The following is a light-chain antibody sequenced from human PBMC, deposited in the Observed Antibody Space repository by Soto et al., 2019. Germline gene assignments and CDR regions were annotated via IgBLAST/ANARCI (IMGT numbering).Light chain of an antibody. V-gene: IGKV3-20*01. CDR2: GAS. CDR3: QQYGSSPLT. CDR1: QSLSSTY. Sequence: EIVLTQSPGTLSLSPGERATLSCRASQSLSSTYLAWYQQKPGQAPRLLIYGASNRATGIPDRFSGSGSGTDFTLTINRLEPEDVAVYYCQQYGSSPLTFGQGNKGDIK. J-gene: IGKJ1*01.